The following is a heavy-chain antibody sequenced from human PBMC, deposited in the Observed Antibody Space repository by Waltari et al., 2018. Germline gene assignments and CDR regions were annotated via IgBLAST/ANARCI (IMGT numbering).Heavy chain of an antibody. V-gene: IGHV1-69*14. CDR1: GGTFSSYA. CDR3: ASPYYYGSGSYYNRFDY. Sequence: QVQLVQSGAEVKKPGSSVKVSCKASGGTFSSYAISWVRQAPGQGLEWMGGIIPIFGTANYAQKFQGRVTMTADKSTSTAYMELSSLRSEDTAVYYCASPYYYGSGSYYNRFDYWGQGTLVTVSS. D-gene: IGHD3-10*01. CDR2: IIPIFGTA. J-gene: IGHJ4*02.